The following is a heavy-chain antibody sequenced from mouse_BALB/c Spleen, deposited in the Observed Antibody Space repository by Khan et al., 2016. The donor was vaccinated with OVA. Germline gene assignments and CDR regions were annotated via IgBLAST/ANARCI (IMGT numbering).Heavy chain of an antibody. J-gene: IGHJ2*01. CDR2: INPTSGYT. CDR3: TRDRIDY. Sequence: VQLQQSGAELAKPGASVQMSCKASGYTFTTYWMHWVKQRPGQGLEWIGYINPTSGYTDYSENFKDKATLSADKSSSTAYMQLSRLTSEDSAGYYCTRDRIDYWGQGTTLTVSS. CDR1: GYTFTTYW. V-gene: IGHV1-7*01.